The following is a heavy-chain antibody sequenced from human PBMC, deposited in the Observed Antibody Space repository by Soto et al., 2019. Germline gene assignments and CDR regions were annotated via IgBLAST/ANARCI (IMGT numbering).Heavy chain of an antibody. CDR3: AKSIAARHNYYYGMDV. D-gene: IGHD6-6*01. CDR1: GFTFSSYG. V-gene: IGHV3-30*18. Sequence: PGGSLSLSCAASGFTFSSYGMHWVRQAPGKGLEWVAVISYDGSNKYYADSVKGRFTISRDNSKNTLYLQMNSLRAEDTAVYYCAKSIAARHNYYYGMDVWGQGTTVTVSS. J-gene: IGHJ6*02. CDR2: ISYDGSNK.